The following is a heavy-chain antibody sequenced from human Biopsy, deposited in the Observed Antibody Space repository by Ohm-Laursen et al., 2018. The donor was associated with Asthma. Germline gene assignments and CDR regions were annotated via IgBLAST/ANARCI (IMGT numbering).Heavy chain of an antibody. V-gene: IGHV3-53*01. Sequence: SLRLSCSASGFAVSRDYVFWVRQAPGKGLEWVSVIYSGGTSHTADSVRGRFTIPRDYSKNTLYLQMHSLRAEDTAVYYCARGDSSNWPHYYFDYWGQGTLVTVSS. CDR3: ARGDSSNWPHYYFDY. D-gene: IGHD3-22*01. CDR1: GFAVSRDY. CDR2: IYSGGTS. J-gene: IGHJ4*02.